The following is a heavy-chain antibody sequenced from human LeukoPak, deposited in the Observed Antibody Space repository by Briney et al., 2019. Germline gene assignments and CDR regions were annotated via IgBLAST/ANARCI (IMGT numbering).Heavy chain of an antibody. CDR3: ARATQYQDIVVVPAAKLDYYYYGMDV. J-gene: IGHJ6*02. CDR2: INPNSGGT. CDR1: GYTFTGYY. D-gene: IGHD2-2*01. Sequence: ASVKVSCKASGYTFTGYYMHWVRQAPGQGLEWMGWINPNSGGTNYAQKFQGRVTMTRDTSISTAYMELSGLRPDDTAVYYCARATQYQDIVVVPAAKLDYYYYGMDVWGQGTTVTVSS. V-gene: IGHV1-2*02.